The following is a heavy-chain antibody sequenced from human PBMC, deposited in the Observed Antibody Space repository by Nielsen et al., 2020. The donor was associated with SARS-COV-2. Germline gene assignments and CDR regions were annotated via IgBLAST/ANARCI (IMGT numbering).Heavy chain of an antibody. CDR3: AKLCSGGSYFDY. CDR2: ISGSGGST. V-gene: IGHV3-23*01. CDR1: GFTFSSYA. D-gene: IGHD2-15*01. J-gene: IGHJ4*02. Sequence: GESLKISCAASGFTFSSYAMSWVRQAPGKGLEWVSAISGSGGSTYYADSVKGRFTISRDNSKNTLYLQMNSLRAEDTAVYYCAKLCSGGSYFDYWGQGTLVTVSS.